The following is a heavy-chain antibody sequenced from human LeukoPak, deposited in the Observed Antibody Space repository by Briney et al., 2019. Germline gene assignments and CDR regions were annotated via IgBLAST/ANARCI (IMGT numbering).Heavy chain of an antibody. V-gene: IGHV3-21*01. D-gene: IGHD6-19*01. J-gene: IGHJ4*02. Sequence: PGGSLRLSCAASGFTFSSYSMNWVRQAPGKGLEWVSSISSSSSYIYYADSVKGRFTISRDNAKNSLYLQMNSLRAEDTAVYYCARGGASSGSSRCFACGGRGTVVTVS. CDR3: ARGGASSGSSRCFAC. CDR1: GFTFSSYS. CDR2: ISSSSSYI.